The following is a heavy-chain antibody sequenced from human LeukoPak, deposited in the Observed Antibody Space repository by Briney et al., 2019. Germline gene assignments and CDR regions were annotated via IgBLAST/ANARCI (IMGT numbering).Heavy chain of an antibody. CDR2: ISSSGSTI. Sequence: GGSLRLSCAASGFTFSDYYMSWIRQAPGKGLEWVSYISSSGSTIYYADSVKGRFTISRDNAKNSLYLQMNSLRAEDTAVYYCAKAEYSGSLDDAFDIWGQGTMVTVSS. D-gene: IGHD1-26*01. CDR3: AKAEYSGSLDDAFDI. CDR1: GFTFSDYY. J-gene: IGHJ3*02. V-gene: IGHV3-11*01.